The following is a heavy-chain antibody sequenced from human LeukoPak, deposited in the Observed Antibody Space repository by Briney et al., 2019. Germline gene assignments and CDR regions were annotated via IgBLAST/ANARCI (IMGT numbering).Heavy chain of an antibody. CDR3: ARDRVTTGESFDY. CDR1: GGTFSSYA. D-gene: IGHD4-11*01. Sequence: ASVKVSCKASGGTFSSYAISWVRQAPGQGLEWMGGIIPIFGTANYAQKFQGRVTITADESTSTVYMELSSLRSEDTAVYYCARDRVTTGESFDYWGQGTLVTVSS. V-gene: IGHV1-69*13. J-gene: IGHJ4*02. CDR2: IIPIFGTA.